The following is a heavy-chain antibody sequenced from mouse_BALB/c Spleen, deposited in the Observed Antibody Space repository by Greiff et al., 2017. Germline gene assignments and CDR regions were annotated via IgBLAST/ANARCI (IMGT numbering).Heavy chain of an antibody. Sequence: EVKLMESGAELVKPGASVKLSCTASGFNIKDTYMHWVKQRPEQGLEWIGRIDPANGNTKYDPKFQGKATITADTSSNTAYLQLSSLTSEDTAVYYCARKNYGSSYWYFDVWGAGTTVTVSS. CDR2: IDPANGNT. D-gene: IGHD1-1*01. CDR1: GFNIKDTY. V-gene: IGHV14-3*02. CDR3: ARKNYGSSYWYFDV. J-gene: IGHJ1*01.